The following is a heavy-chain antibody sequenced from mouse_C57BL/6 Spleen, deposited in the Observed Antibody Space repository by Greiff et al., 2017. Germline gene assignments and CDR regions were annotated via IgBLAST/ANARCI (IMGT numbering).Heavy chain of an antibody. CDR3: ARYMNGSSYAMDY. Sequence: EVQLVESGGDLVKPGGSLKLSCAASGFTFSSYGMSWVRQTPDKRLEWVATISSGGSYTYYPDSVKGRFTISRDNAKNTLYLQMSSLTSEDTAMYYCARYMNGSSYAMDYWGQGTPVTVSS. D-gene: IGHD1-1*01. J-gene: IGHJ4*01. V-gene: IGHV5-6*01. CDR1: GFTFSSYG. CDR2: ISSGGSYT.